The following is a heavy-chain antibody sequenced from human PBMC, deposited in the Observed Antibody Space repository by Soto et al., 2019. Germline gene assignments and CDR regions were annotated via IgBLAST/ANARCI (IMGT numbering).Heavy chain of an antibody. CDR2: IHWNDDK. CDR1: GFSLSAYGVR. D-gene: IGHD3-22*01. CDR3: AHTKDSSGLLTS. Sequence: QITLKESGPTLVKPTQTLTLTCSFSGFSLSAYGVRVIWFRQPPGETLEWLALIHWNDDKRYSPYLKSRLTITKDTSKNQVVLTLTNLDPLDTGTYFCAHTKDSSGLLTSWGQAILVTVSS. J-gene: IGHJ5*02. V-gene: IGHV2-5*01.